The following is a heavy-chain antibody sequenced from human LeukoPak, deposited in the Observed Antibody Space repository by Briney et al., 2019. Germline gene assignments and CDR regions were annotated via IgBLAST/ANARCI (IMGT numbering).Heavy chain of an antibody. CDR3: ARPSRGSVDY. V-gene: IGHV3-23*01. CDR1: GFSFSNHD. D-gene: IGHD6-25*01. J-gene: IGHJ4*02. Sequence: GGSLRLSCSASGFSFSNHDMHWVRQAPGKGLEWVSSISNTGGSTHYADSVKGRFTISRNNSKDTLYLQMNSLRAEDTAVYYCARPSRGSVDYWGQGTLVTVSS. CDR2: ISNTGGST.